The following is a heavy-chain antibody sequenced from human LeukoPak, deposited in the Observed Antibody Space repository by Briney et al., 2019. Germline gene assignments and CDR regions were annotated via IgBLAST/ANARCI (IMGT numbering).Heavy chain of an antibody. J-gene: IGHJ5*02. CDR2: IYTSGST. CDR3: AREVVSDIVATIEGSWFDP. V-gene: IGHV4-4*07. D-gene: IGHD5-12*01. Sequence: SETLSLTCTVSGGSISSYYWSWIRQPAGKGLEWIGRIYTSGSTNYNPSLKSRVTMSVDTSKNQFSLKLSSVTAADTAVYYCAREVVSDIVATIEGSWFDPWGQGTLVTVSS. CDR1: GGSISSYY.